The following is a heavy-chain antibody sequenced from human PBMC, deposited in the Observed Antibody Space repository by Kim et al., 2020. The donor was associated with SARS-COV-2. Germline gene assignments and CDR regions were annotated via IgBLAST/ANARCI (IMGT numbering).Heavy chain of an antibody. D-gene: IGHD3-22*01. Sequence: DTLKGRFTIARDNSKNALYLQMNSLRAEDTAVYYCATPSDYYDSSGYYYWGQGTLVTVSS. J-gene: IGHJ4*02. V-gene: IGHV3-30*03. CDR3: ATPSDYYDSSGYYY.